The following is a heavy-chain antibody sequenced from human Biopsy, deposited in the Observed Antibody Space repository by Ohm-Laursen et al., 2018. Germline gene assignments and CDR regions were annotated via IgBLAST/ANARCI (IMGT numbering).Heavy chain of an antibody. CDR2: RSYSGSTGYSGSA. D-gene: IGHD2-21*01. Sequence: GTLSLTCRVSGDSVSSGSHHWSWIRQSPGNGLEWIGERSYSGSTGYSGSANDNPSRKSRITISADTSRNEFSWRLAFVTGAARGVYYWASLVVGGGGVGAWGQGTLVTVSS. J-gene: IGHJ5*02. CDR3: ASLVVGGGGVGA. V-gene: IGHV4-61*01. CDR1: GDSVSSGSHH.